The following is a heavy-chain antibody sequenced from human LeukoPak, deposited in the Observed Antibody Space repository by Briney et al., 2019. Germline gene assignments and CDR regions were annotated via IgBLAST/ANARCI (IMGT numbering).Heavy chain of an antibody. V-gene: IGHV1-18*01. CDR3: ARDPRYDILTGPAFFDY. CDR1: GLTFSNYG. J-gene: IGHJ4*02. D-gene: IGHD3-9*01. Sequence: APVKVSCKASGLTFSNYGITWVRQAPGQGLEWVGWISAYDGNTNYAQKFQGRVTMTTDTSTSTAHMELRSLRSDDTAVYYCARDPRYDILTGPAFFDYWGQGTLVTVSS. CDR2: ISAYDGNT.